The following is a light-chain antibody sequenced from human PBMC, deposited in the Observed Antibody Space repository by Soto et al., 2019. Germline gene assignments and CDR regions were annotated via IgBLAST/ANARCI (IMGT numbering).Light chain of an antibody. Sequence: IVMTQPPPTPSASPGEIASFSCRASQSVSSNLAWYRQKPGEAPRILIFGACTRATGIAASFSGSCSGTEFSLTISSLQSEDFAVYYCQRYNIWPWTFGQGSKVDI. CDR3: QRYNIWPWT. J-gene: IGKJ1*01. CDR1: QSVSSN. V-gene: IGKV3-15*01. CDR2: GAC.